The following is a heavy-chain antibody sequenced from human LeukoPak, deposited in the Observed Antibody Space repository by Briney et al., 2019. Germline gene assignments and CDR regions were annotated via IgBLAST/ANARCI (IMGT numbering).Heavy chain of an antibody. V-gene: IGHV3-20*04. CDR3: ARGGYSGYDYNTKGYYYYYYMDV. CDR2: INWNGGST. Sequence: PGGSLRLPCAASGFTFDDYGMSWVRQAPGKGLEWVSGINWNGGSTGYADSVKGRFTISRDNAKNSLYLQMNSLGAEDTALYYCARGGYSGYDYNTKGYYYYYYMDVWGKGTTVTVSS. CDR1: GFTFDDYG. D-gene: IGHD5-12*01. J-gene: IGHJ6*03.